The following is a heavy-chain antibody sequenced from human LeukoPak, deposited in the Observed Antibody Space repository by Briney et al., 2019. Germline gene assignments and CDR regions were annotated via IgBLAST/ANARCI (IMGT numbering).Heavy chain of an antibody. CDR1: GFTFSSYS. D-gene: IGHD3-9*01. J-gene: IGHJ4*02. CDR3: ARGYYDILTGYSPDFDY. Sequence: GGSLRLSCAASGFTFSSYSMNWVRQAPGKGLEWVSPISSSSSYIYYADSVKGRFTISRDNAKNSLYLQMNSLRAEDTAVYYCARGYYDILTGYSPDFDYWGQGTLVTVSS. V-gene: IGHV3-21*01. CDR2: ISSSSSYI.